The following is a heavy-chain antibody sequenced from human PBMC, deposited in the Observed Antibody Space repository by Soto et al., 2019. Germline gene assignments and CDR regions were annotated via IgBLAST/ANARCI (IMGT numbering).Heavy chain of an antibody. CDR2: FDPEDGET. D-gene: IGHD3-22*01. CDR1: GYTLTELS. J-gene: IGHJ4*02. V-gene: IGHV1-24*01. CDR3: ATDGPPPYYYDSSGYSYYFDY. Sequence: ASVKVSCKVSGYTLTELSMHWVRQAPGKGLEWMGGFDPEDGETIYAQKFQGRVTMTEDTSTDTAYMELSSLRSEDTAVYYCATDGPPPYYYDSSGYSYYFDYWGQGTLVTVSS.